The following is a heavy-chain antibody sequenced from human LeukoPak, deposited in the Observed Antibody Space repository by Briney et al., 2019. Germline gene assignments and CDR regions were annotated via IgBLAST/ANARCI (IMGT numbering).Heavy chain of an antibody. CDR3: ARGKWLVVYYFDY. D-gene: IGHD6-19*01. J-gene: IGHJ4*02. CDR2: IHTSGTP. V-gene: IGHV4-4*07. Sequence: SETLSLTCTVSGDSLSTYYWSWIRQPAGKGLEWIGRIHTSGTPKYNPSLKRRVTMSLDTSKNQFSLSLSSVTAADTAVYYCARGKWLVVYYFDYWGQGSLVTVSS. CDR1: GDSLSTYY.